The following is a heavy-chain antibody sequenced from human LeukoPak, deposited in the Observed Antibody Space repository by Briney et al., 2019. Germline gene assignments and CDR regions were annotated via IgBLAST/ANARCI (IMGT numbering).Heavy chain of an antibody. V-gene: IGHV3-23*01. D-gene: IGHD1-26*01. CDR2: ISGSGGST. CDR1: GFTFSSYA. J-gene: IGHJ4*02. Sequence: PGGSLRLSCAASGFTFSSYAMSWVRQAPGKGLEWVSAISGSGGSTYYADSVKGRFTISRDNSKNTLYLQMNSLRAEDTAVYYCAKAEYSGSYLGAYYFDYWGQGTLVTVSS. CDR3: AKAEYSGSYLGAYYFDY.